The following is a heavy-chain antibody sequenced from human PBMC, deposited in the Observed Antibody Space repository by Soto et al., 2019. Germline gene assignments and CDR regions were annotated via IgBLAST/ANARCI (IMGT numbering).Heavy chain of an antibody. D-gene: IGHD5-18*01. J-gene: IGHJ4*02. CDR1: GFTFSSYG. Sequence: PGGSLRLSCAASGFTFSSYGMHWVRQTPGKGLEWVAVIWYDGSNKYYADSVKGRFTISRDNSKNTLYLQMNSLRAEGTAVYYCARDRGYSYGYPFDYWGQGTLVTVSS. CDR2: IWYDGSNK. V-gene: IGHV3-33*01. CDR3: ARDRGYSYGYPFDY.